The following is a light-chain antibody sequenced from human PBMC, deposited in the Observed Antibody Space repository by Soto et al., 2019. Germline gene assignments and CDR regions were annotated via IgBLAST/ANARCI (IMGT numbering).Light chain of an antibody. V-gene: IGLV1-47*02. Sequence: QSVLTQPPSASGTPGQRVTISCSGSSSNIGSNYVYWYQQLPRTAPKLLIYSNNQRPSGVPDRFSGSKSGTSASLAISGLRSEDEADYYCAAWDDSLSGLWVFGGGTKLTVL. CDR3: AAWDDSLSGLWV. J-gene: IGLJ3*02. CDR1: SSNIGSNY. CDR2: SNN.